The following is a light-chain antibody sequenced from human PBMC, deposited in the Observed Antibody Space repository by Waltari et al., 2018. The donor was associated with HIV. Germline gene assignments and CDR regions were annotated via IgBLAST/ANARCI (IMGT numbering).Light chain of an antibody. CDR1: SGAVSTGYY. V-gene: IGLV8-61*01. Sequence: QTVVTQEPSFSVSPGGTVTLTCGFTSGAVSTGYYPSWYQQTPGQSPRTLIYSTNTRASGVPDRFSGSILGNKAALTITGAQADDESTYYCALYLGSGVSVFGGGTKLTVL. CDR3: ALYLGSGVSV. CDR2: STN. J-gene: IGLJ3*02.